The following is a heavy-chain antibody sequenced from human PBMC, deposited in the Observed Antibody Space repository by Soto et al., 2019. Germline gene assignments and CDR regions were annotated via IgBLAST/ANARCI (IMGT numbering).Heavy chain of an antibody. J-gene: IGHJ6*02. V-gene: IGHV3-30-3*01. Sequence: GGSLRLSCAASGFTFISYAMHWVRQAPGKGLEWVAVISYDGSNKYYADSVKGRFTISRDNSKNTLYLQMNSLRAEDTAVYYCARDRTVMPFHYYYYGMDVWGQGTTVTVSS. CDR1: GFTFISYA. D-gene: IGHD4-17*01. CDR2: ISYDGSNK. CDR3: ARDRTVMPFHYYYYGMDV.